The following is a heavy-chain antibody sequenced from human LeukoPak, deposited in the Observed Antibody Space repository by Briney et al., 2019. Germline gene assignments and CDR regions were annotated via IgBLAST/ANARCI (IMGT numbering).Heavy chain of an antibody. V-gene: IGHV3-30*02. CDR3: AKPSGSGVDY. J-gene: IGHJ4*02. CDR2: IRSDGYHT. D-gene: IGHD1-26*01. CDR1: GFIFDTHD. Sequence: GGSLRLSCGASGFIFDTHDMHWVRQAPGKGLEWVAFIRSDGYHTYYADSVKGRFTITRDNSKNTLYLQMNSQRLEDMAVYYCAKPSGSGVDYWGRGTRVTVSS.